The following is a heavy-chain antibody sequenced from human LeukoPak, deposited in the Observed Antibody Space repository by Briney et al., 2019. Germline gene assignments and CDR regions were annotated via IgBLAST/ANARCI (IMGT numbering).Heavy chain of an antibody. CDR3: ARGWEPFDY. J-gene: IGHJ4*02. CDR2: ISYDGSKK. D-gene: IGHD1-1*01. Sequence: GGPLRLSCAASGFTFNTYAMLWVRQAPAKGLEWVTVISYDGSKKYYADSVKGRFTVSRDNSKNTLYVQMNSLRPEDTAVYYCARGWEPFDYWGQGSLVTVSS. V-gene: IGHV3-30-3*01. CDR1: GFTFNTYA.